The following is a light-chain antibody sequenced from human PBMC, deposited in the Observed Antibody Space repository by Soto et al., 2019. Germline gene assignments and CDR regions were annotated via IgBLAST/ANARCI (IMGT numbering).Light chain of an antibody. CDR2: YDS. J-gene: IGLJ7*01. CDR1: NIGSKS. Sequence: SYELTQPPSVSVAPGKTARITCGGNNIGSKSVHWYQQKPGQAPVLVIYYDSDRPSGIPERFSGSNSGNTATLTISRVEAGDEADYYCRVWDSSSDHAVFGGGIQLTVL. CDR3: RVWDSSSDHAV. V-gene: IGLV3-21*04.